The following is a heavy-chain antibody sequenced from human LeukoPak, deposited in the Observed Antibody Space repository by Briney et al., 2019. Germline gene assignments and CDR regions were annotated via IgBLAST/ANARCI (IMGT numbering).Heavy chain of an antibody. CDR2: ISAYNGNT. D-gene: IGHD2-15*01. J-gene: IGHJ4*02. CDR3: ARVSNDIIPVDY. CDR1: GYTFTGYY. V-gene: IGHV1-18*04. Sequence: ASVKVSCKASGYTFTGYYMHWVRQAPGQGLEWMGWISAYNGNTNYAQKLQGRVTMTTDTSTSTAYMELRSLRSDDTAVYYCARVSNDIIPVDYWGQGTLVTVSS.